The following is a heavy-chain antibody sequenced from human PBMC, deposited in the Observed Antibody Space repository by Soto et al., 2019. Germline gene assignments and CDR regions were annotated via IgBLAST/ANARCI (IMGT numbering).Heavy chain of an antibody. CDR2: VTHSGSI. V-gene: IGHV4-34*01. J-gene: IGHJ1*01. CDR3: ARDFQY. Sequence: QVQLQQWGTGLLKPSETLSLTCAVYGGSLGTYYWSWIRQPPGMGLEWIGEVTHSGSINYNPSLTSRVTISADTSKNQVSLSLRSVTAADTAVYYCARDFQYWGQGSLVIVSS. CDR1: GGSLGTYY.